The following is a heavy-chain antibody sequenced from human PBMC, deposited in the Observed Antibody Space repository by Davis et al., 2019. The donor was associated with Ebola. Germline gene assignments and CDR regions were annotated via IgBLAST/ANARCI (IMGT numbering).Heavy chain of an antibody. CDR2: IFTGDSDT. CDR3: ATLRRTITGMDDAFDI. V-gene: IGHV5-51*01. D-gene: IGHD1-20*01. CDR1: GNSFSSHW. J-gene: IGHJ3*02. Sequence: GEFLKISCQDSGNSFSSHWIGWVRQMPGKGLEWMGIIFTGDSDTRYRPSFRGQVTISADKSFKTAFLQWSSLKASDTARYYCATLRRTITGMDDAFDIWGQGTMVTVSS.